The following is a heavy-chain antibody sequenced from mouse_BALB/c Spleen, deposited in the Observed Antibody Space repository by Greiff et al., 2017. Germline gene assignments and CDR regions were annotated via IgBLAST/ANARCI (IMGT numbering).Heavy chain of an antibody. CDR2: ILPGSGST. D-gene: IGHD1-1*01. V-gene: IGHV1-9*01. Sequence: QVQLQQSGAELMKPGASVKISCKATGYTFSSYWIEWVKQRPGHGLEWIGEILPGSGSTNYNEKFKGKATFTADTSSNTAYMQLSSLTSEDSAFYYCARGATVYYYAMDYWGQGTSVTVSS. CDR1: GYTFSSYW. J-gene: IGHJ4*01. CDR3: ARGATVYYYAMDY.